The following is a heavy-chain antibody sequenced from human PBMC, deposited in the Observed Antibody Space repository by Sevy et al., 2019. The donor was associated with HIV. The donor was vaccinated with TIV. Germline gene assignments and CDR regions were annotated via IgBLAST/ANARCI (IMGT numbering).Heavy chain of an antibody. Sequence: GGSLRLSCAASGFTFTNYAMNWVRQAPGKGLEWVSGISDSGDTTHYAESVKGRFTISRDNSKNTVSLQMISLRAEDTAIYYCAKLPSTVMYREKGYWGQGTRVTVSS. CDR1: GFTFTNYA. V-gene: IGHV3-23*01. J-gene: IGHJ4*02. D-gene: IGHD3-16*01. CDR2: ISDSGDTT. CDR3: AKLPSTVMYREKGY.